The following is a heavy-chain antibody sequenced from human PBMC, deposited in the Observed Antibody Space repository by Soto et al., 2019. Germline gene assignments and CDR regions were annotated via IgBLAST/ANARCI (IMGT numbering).Heavy chain of an antibody. D-gene: IGHD6-13*01. CDR1: GGTFSSYA. CDR3: ARAVXSVAAAGTGNYYYGMDV. V-gene: IGHV1-69*06. CDR2: IIPIFGTA. Sequence: SVKVSCKASGGTFSSYAISWVRQAPGQGLEWMGGIIPIFGTANYAQKFQGRVTITADKSTSTAYMELSSLRSEDTAVYYCARAVXSVAAAGTGNYYYGMDVWGQGTTVTVSS. J-gene: IGHJ6*02.